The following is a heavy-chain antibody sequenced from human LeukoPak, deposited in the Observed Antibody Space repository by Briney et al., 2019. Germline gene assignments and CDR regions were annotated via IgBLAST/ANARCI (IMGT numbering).Heavy chain of an antibody. D-gene: IGHD3-10*01. J-gene: IGHJ4*02. CDR2: VNPDDSDT. Sequence: GESLKISCQTSGYTFTSYWIAWVRQMPGKGLEWMGIVNPDDSDTIYSPSFQGQVTISADESITTAYLQWSSLKASDTAMYYCARLRWPRGGRSSFDYWGQGALVTVSS. V-gene: IGHV5-51*01. CDR1: GYTFTSYW. CDR3: ARLRWPRGGRSSFDY.